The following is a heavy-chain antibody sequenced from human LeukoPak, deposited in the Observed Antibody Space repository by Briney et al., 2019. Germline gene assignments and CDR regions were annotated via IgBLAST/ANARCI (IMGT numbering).Heavy chain of an antibody. J-gene: IGHJ4*02. CDR1: GFTFGSFA. CDR3: VFGLETGW. CDR2: ISDSGGST. V-gene: IGHV3-23*01. Sequence: PGGSLRLSCAASGFTFGSFAMSWVRQAPGKGLEWVSTISDSGGSTYYADSVRGRFTISRDNAKNTMYLQMNSLRVGDTAVYYCVFGLETGWWGQGTLVTVSS. D-gene: IGHD7-27*01.